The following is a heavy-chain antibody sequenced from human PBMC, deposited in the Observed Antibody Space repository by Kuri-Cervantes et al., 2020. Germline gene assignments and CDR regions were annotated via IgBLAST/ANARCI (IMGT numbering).Heavy chain of an antibody. V-gene: IGHV4-39*07. D-gene: IGHD1-26*01. CDR3: ARGQGGHFDY. CDR1: GGSISSSSYY. CDR2: INHSGST. Sequence: SETLSLTCTVSGGSISSSSYYWGWIRQPPGKGLEWIGEINHSGSTNYNPSLKSRVTISVDTSKNQFSLKLGSVTAADTAVYYCARGQGGHFDYWGQGTLVTVSS. J-gene: IGHJ4*02.